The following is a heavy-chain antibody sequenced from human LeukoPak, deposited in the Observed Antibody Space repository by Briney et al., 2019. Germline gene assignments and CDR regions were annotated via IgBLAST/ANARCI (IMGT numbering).Heavy chain of an antibody. CDR1: GGTFSSYA. V-gene: IGHV1-69*04. J-gene: IGHJ5*02. Sequence: SVKDSCKASGGTFSSYAISWVRQAPGQGREWMGRIISILGIANYAQKFQGRVTITADESTSTAYMELSSLRSEDTAVYYCARDQIVLMVYAIRGWFDPWGQGTLVTVSS. CDR3: ARDQIVLMVYAIRGWFDP. D-gene: IGHD2-8*01. CDR2: IISILGIA.